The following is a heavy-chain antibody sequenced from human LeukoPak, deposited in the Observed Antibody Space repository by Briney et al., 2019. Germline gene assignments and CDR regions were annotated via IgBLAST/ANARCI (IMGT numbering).Heavy chain of an antibody. Sequence: ASVKVSCTASGYTFTSYDINWVRQATGQGLEWMGRMNPYSGNTGYAQKFQGRVTMTRNTSISTAYMELSSLRSEDTAVYYCARDNGGTAMAYYSYYYMDVWGKGTTVTISS. CDR1: GYTFTSYD. CDR2: MNPYSGNT. V-gene: IGHV1-8*01. CDR3: ARDNGGTAMAYYSYYYMDV. J-gene: IGHJ6*03. D-gene: IGHD5-18*01.